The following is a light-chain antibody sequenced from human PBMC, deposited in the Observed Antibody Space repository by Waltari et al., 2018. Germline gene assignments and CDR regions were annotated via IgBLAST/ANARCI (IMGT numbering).Light chain of an antibody. V-gene: IGKV4-1*01. CDR3: HQYYATPWT. Sequence: DIVMTQSPDSLAVSLGERATINRKSSQSVLYSSNNKNYLAWYQQKPGKPPKLLIYWASTRESGVPDRFSGSGSGTDFTLTISSLQAEDVAVYYCHQYYATPWTFGQGTKLEIK. J-gene: IGKJ1*01. CDR1: QSVLYSSNNKNY. CDR2: WAS.